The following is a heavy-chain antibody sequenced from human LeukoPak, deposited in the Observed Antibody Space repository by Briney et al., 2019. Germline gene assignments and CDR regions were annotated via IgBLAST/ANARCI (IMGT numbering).Heavy chain of an antibody. V-gene: IGHV4-39*01. CDR1: GGSISRSGYY. CDR2: IYYSGST. J-gene: IGHJ4*02. CDR3: ARLPDPYYFDY. Sequence: SETLSLTCTVSGGSISRSGYYWGWIRQPPGKGLEWIGNIYYSGSTYYNPSLKSRVTTSADTSKNQFSLKLSSVTAADTAVYYCARLPDPYYFDYWGQGTLVTVSS.